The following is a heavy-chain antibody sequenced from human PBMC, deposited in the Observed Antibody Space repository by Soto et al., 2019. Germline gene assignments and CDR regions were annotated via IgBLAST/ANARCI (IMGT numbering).Heavy chain of an antibody. J-gene: IGHJ6*02. V-gene: IGHV3-30*18. CDR2: ITYDGDKK. CDR1: GFPFNNYV. CDR3: VKAGAYGSSSSCRDYYYYYGMDV. Sequence: GESLRLSCAASGFPFNNYVMHWVREATGKGLEWVADITYDGDKKYHADSMKGRFTISSDNSKNTLYLQMNSPRPEDTAVYYCVKAGAYGSSSSCRDYYYYYGMDVWGQGT. D-gene: IGHD2-2*01.